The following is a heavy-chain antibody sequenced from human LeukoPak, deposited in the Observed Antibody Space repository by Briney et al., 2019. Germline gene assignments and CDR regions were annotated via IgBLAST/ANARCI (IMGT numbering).Heavy chain of an antibody. CDR1: GGSLSSGSYY. D-gene: IGHD4-11*01. J-gene: IGHJ6*03. CDR3: AREYSTGDQYYYYMDV. V-gene: IGHV4-61*02. CDR2: IYTSGST. Sequence: SQTLSLTCTVSGGSLSSGSYYWSWIRQPAGKGLEWIGRIYTSGSTNYNPSLKSRVTISVDTSKNQFSLKVNSLTAADTAVYYCAREYSTGDQYYYYMDVWGKGITVTVSS.